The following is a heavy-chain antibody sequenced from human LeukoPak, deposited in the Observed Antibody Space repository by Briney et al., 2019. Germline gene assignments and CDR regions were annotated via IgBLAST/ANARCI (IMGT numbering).Heavy chain of an antibody. CDR2: INAGNGNT. Sequence: ASVKVSCKASGYTFTSYAMHWVRQAPGQRLEWMGWINAGNGNTKYSQKFQGRVTITRDTSASTAYMELSSLRSEDTAVYYCARAAGYSSGWYDYFDYWGQGTLVTVSS. CDR1: GYTFTSYA. V-gene: IGHV1-3*01. CDR3: ARAAGYSSGWYDYFDY. D-gene: IGHD6-19*01. J-gene: IGHJ4*02.